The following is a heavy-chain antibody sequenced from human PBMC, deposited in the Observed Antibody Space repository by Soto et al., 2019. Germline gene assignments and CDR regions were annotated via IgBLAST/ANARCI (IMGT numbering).Heavy chain of an antibody. Sequence: QVQLVQSGPELKKPGSSVKVSCKAPGDTFNTYGISWVRQAPGQGLEWMGGIVPMFGTTNLALKFEDRVTITADELTTTVYMEIRGLTSEDTAVYYCARDLADVHLWDAFDVWGHGTRVTVSS. CDR1: GDTFNTYG. CDR2: IVPMFGTT. CDR3: ARDLADVHLWDAFDV. D-gene: IGHD6-13*01. V-gene: IGHV1-69*01. J-gene: IGHJ3*01.